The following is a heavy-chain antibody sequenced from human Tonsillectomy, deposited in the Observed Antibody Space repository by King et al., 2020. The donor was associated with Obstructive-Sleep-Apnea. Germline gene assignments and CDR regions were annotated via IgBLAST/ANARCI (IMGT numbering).Heavy chain of an antibody. CDR1: GYTFTSYG. J-gene: IGHJ4*02. Sequence: QLVQSGAEVKKPGASVKVSCKASGYTFTSYGISWVRQAPGQGLEWMGWISRYNGNRKYAQKIQGRVNMTTDTSTSTAYMELRSLRSDDTAVYYCARRGSYYYRRCYHIFDYWGRGTLVTVSS. CDR3: ARRGSYYYRRCYHIFDY. D-gene: IGHD1-26*01. V-gene: IGHV1-18*04. CDR2: ISRYNGNR.